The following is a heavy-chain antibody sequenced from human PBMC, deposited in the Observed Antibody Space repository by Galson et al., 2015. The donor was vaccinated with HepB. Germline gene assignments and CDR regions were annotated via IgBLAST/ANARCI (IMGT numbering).Heavy chain of an antibody. J-gene: IGHJ6*02. CDR3: ARPYGYSYGRYYYYGMDV. CDR1: GGTFSSYA. CDR2: IIPIFGIA. Sequence: SVKVSCKASGGTFSSYAINWVRQAPGQGLEWMGGIIPIFGIANYAQKFQGRVTITADESTSTAYMELSSLRSEDTAVYYCARPYGYSYGRYYYYGMDVWGQGTTVTVSS. D-gene: IGHD5-18*01. V-gene: IGHV1-69*13.